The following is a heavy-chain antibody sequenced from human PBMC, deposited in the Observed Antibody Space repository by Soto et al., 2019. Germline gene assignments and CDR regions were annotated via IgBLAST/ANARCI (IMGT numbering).Heavy chain of an antibody. J-gene: IGHJ4*02. CDR3: ARGRAQRDRYFDWLYLY. CDR1: GYTFTSYG. Sequence: ASVKVSCKASGYTFTSYGISWVRQAPGQGLEWMGWISAYNGNTNYAQKLQGRVTMTTDTSTSTAYMELRSLRSDDTAVYYCARGRAQRDRYFDWLYLYWGQGTLVTVSS. CDR2: ISAYNGNT. D-gene: IGHD3-9*01. V-gene: IGHV1-18*01.